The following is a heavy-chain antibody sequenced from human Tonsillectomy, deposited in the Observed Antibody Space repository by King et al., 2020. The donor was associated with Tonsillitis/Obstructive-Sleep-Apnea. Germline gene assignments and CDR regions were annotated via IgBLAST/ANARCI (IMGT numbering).Heavy chain of an antibody. D-gene: IGHD2-2*01. CDR1: GYSFTSYW. Sequence: QLVQSGAEVKKPGESLRISCKGSGYSFTSYWISWVRQMPGKGLEWMGRIDPSDSYTNYSPSFQGHVTISADKSISTAYLQWSSLTDSDTAMYYCARQGCSSTSCYLNYYYYGMDVWGQGTTVTVSS. V-gene: IGHV5-10-1*03. CDR2: IDPSDSYT. CDR3: ARQGCSSTSCYLNYYYYGMDV. J-gene: IGHJ6*02.